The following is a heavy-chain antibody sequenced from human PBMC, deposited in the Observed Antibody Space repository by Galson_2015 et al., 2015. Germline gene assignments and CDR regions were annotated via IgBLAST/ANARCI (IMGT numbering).Heavy chain of an antibody. CDR1: GDSITSGGYF. CDR3: ARDIGGSGTFDF. V-gene: IGHV4-31*03. Sequence: TLSLTCSVSGDSITSGGYFWSWIRQHPRKGLEWIGNTYYSGKTYYNPSLSSRLIISVDRSRNQFSLTLTSVTAADTAVYFCARDIGGSGTFDFWGQGTLAIVSS. J-gene: IGHJ4*02. CDR2: TYYSGKT. D-gene: IGHD3-10*01.